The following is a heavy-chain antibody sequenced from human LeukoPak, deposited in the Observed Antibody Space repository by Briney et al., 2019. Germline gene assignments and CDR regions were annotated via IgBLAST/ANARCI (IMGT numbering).Heavy chain of an antibody. Sequence: SETLCLTWAVYGGSFSGYYWSWIRQPPGKGLEWIGEINHSGSTNYNPSLKSRVTISVDTSKNQFSLKLSSVTAADTAVYYCARSTHDSSGYYDDYWGQGTLVTVSS. CDR1: GGSFSGYY. V-gene: IGHV4-34*01. D-gene: IGHD3-22*01. J-gene: IGHJ4*02. CDR3: ARSTHDSSGYYDDY. CDR2: INHSGST.